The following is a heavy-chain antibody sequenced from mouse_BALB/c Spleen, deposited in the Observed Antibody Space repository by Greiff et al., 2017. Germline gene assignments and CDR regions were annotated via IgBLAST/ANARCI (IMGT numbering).Heavy chain of an antibody. D-gene: IGHD2-10*01. V-gene: IGHV1-12*01. CDR2: IYPGNGDT. CDR3: ARWAYYGNYGYAMDD. J-gene: IGHJ4*01. Sequence: QVQLQQPGAELVKPGASVKMSCKASGYTFTSYNMHWVKQTPGQGLEWIGAIYPGNGDTSYNQKFKGKATLTADKSSSTAYMQLSSLTSEDSAVYYCARWAYYGNYGYAMDDWGQGTSVTVSS. CDR1: GYTFTSYN.